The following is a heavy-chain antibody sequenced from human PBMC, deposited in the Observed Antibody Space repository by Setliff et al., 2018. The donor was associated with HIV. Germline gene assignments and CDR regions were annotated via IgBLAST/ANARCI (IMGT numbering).Heavy chain of an antibody. CDR1: ASSISSDY. CDR3: AKGYFDWLRAGTFDY. V-gene: IGHV3-23*01. J-gene: IGHJ4*02. Sequence: PSETLSLTCAVSASSISSDYCWGWIRQAPGKGLEWVSVISGSGGSTFYADSVKGRFTISRDNSKNTVYLQMNSLRAEDTAVYYCAKGYFDWLRAGTFDYWGQGSLVTVSS. CDR2: ISGSGGST. D-gene: IGHD3-9*01.